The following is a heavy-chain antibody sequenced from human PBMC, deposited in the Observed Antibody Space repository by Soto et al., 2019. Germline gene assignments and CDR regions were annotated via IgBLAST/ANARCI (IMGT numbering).Heavy chain of an antibody. CDR1: VFTFSSYV. D-gene: IGHD3-22*01. J-gene: IGHJ4*02. CDR3: ARHRGDSSGYFRGYFDY. CDR2: IWYDGSNK. Sequence: GGSLRLSCAASVFTFSSYVMHWVRPAPGKGLEWVAVIWYDGSNKYYADSVKGRFTTSRDNSKNTLYLQMNSLRAEDTAVYYCARHRGDSSGYFRGYFDYWGQGTLVTVPS. V-gene: IGHV3-33*01.